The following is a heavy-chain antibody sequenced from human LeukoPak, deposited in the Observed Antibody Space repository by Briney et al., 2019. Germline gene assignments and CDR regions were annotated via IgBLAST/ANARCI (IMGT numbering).Heavy chain of an antibody. Sequence: SETLYLTCTVSGGSIRGTSYYWGWIRQPPGTGLEWIGSMSYRGSTYYNPSFKSRITISVDTSKNQFSLKVISVTAADTAVYYCARFLAGTRHFHFYYYMDVWGKGTTVTISS. J-gene: IGHJ6*03. CDR1: GGSIRGTSYY. CDR2: MSYRGST. D-gene: IGHD3-9*01. CDR3: ARFLAGTRHFHFYYYMDV. V-gene: IGHV4-39*01.